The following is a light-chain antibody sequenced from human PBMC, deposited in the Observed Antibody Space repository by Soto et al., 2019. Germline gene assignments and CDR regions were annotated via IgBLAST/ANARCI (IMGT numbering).Light chain of an antibody. CDR3: SSYAGNNHYV. V-gene: IGLV2-8*01. CDR2: EVS. Sequence: QSVLTQPPSASGSPGQSVTISCTGTSRDVGGYKYVSWYQQHPGKAPKLMIYEVSKRPSGVPDRFSGSKSGNTASLTVSGLQAEDEADYYCSSYAGNNHYVFGTGTKVTVL. J-gene: IGLJ1*01. CDR1: SRDVGGYKY.